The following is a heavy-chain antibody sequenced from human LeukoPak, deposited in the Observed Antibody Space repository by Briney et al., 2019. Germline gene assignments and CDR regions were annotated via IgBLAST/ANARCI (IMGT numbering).Heavy chain of an antibody. J-gene: IGHJ5*02. Sequence: SETLSLTCTVSGGSISSYYWSWIRQPAGKGLEWIGRIYTSGSTYYNPSLKSRVTMSVDTPKNQFSLKLSSVTAADTAVYYCARGVGYSSSWYLSWFDPWGQGTLVTVSS. D-gene: IGHD6-13*01. CDR3: ARGVGYSSSWYLSWFDP. V-gene: IGHV4-4*07. CDR2: IYTSGST. CDR1: GGSISSYY.